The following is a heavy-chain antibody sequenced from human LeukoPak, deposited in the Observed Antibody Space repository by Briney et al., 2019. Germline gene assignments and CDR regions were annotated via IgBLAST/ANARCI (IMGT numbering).Heavy chain of an antibody. D-gene: IGHD5/OR15-5a*01. CDR3: TSHGSTYYFDY. J-gene: IGHJ4*02. CDR1: GFTCSRYD. Sequence: LAGGSLRLXCATSGFTCSRYDYNWVRRAPGKGLEWISYISISGVTKYYADSVRGRFTVSRDNARDSLYLQMDSLRAEDTATYYCTSHGSTYYFDYCGQGTQVTVSS. V-gene: IGHV3-48*03. CDR2: ISISGVTK.